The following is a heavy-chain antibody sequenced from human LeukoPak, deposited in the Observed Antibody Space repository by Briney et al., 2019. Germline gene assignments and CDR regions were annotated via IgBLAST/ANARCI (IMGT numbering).Heavy chain of an antibody. J-gene: IGHJ3*02. CDR3: ARSRAVVPAAGRAFDI. CDR1: GGSISSSSYY. CDR2: IYYSGST. D-gene: IGHD2-2*01. Sequence: SETLSLTCTVSGGSISSSSYYWGWIRQPPGKGLEWIGSIYYSGSTYYNPSLKSRVTISVDTSKNQFSLKLSSVTAADTAVYYCARSRAVVPAAGRAFDIWGQGTMVTVSS. V-gene: IGHV4-39*01.